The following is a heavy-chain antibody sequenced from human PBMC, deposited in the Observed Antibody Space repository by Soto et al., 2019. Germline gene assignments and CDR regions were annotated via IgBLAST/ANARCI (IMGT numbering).Heavy chain of an antibody. D-gene: IGHD6-19*01. CDR3: TSTGYTSGGPPP. Sequence: GSLRLSSAASGFTCRGSAMHWVRQATGKGLEWVGRIRSKANSYATAYAASVKGRFTISRDDSKNTAYLQMNSLKTEDTAVYYVTSTGYTSGGPPPGGKGTLVPVSS. CDR2: IRSKANSYAT. CDR1: GFTCRGSA. J-gene: IGHJ5*02. V-gene: IGHV3-73*01.